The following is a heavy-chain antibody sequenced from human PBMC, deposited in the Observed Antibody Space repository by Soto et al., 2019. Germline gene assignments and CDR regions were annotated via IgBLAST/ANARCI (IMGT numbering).Heavy chain of an antibody. CDR1: GFTFSSYG. V-gene: IGHV3-33*01. CDR2: IWYDGSNK. Sequence: QVQLVESGGGVVQPGRSLRLSCAASGFTFSSYGMHWVRQAPGKGLEWVAVIWYDGSNKYYADSVKGRFTISRDNSKNTLDLQMNSLRAEDTGVYYCARGERGGQWVAYFDFWGQGTLVTVSS. J-gene: IGHJ4*02. CDR3: ARGERGGQWVAYFDF. D-gene: IGHD6-19*01.